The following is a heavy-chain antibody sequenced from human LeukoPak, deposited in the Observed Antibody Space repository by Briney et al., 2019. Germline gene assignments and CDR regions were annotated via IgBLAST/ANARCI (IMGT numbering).Heavy chain of an antibody. CDR2: IKQDGSEK. CDR1: GVTFSSYS. J-gene: IGHJ5*02. V-gene: IGHV3-7*05. D-gene: IGHD2-15*01. CDR3: PSYRCGGSWTGFGP. Sequence: GGSLRLSCAASGVTFSSYSMNWVRQAPGKGLEWVANIKQDGSEKYYVDSVKGRFTISRDNAKNSLYLQMNSLRAEDTAVYYCPSYRCGGSWTGFGPWGQGTLVTVSS.